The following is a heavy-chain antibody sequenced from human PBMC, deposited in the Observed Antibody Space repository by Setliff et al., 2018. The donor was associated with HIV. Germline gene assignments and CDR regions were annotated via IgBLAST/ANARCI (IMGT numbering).Heavy chain of an antibody. CDR2: FDSSGST. V-gene: IGHV4-39*01. CDR3: ARTQPVTIVGVVIFDC. Sequence: SETLSLTCTVSGGSISSNVYWGWVRQSPKEGLEWIGSFDSSGSTYYNPSLKSRVTISVEMSKYQLSLRLTSTTAADTAVYYCARTQPVTIVGVVIFDCWGQGKMVTVSS. D-gene: IGHD3-3*01. CDR1: GGSISSNVY. J-gene: IGHJ4*02.